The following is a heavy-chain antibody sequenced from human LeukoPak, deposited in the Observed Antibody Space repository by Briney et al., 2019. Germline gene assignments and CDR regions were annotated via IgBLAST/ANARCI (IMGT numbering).Heavy chain of an antibody. Sequence: SETLSLTCTVSGYSISRAYYWGWIRQPPGKGLEWIGRIYHSGSTYYNPSLKSRVTISVDTSKNQFSLKLSSVTAADTAVYYCARAYYYGSGSLDYWGQGTLVTVSS. D-gene: IGHD3-10*01. V-gene: IGHV4-38-2*02. CDR1: GYSISRAYY. CDR2: IYHSGST. J-gene: IGHJ4*02. CDR3: ARAYYYGSGSLDY.